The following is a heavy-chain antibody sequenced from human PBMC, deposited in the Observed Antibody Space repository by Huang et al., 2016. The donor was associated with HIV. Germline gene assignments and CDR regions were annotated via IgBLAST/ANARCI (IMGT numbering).Heavy chain of an antibody. J-gene: IGHJ6*02. CDR2: IVVGSVNT. D-gene: IGHD1-26*01. Sequence: QMQLVQSGPEVKKPGTSVKVSCKASGFTFTTSALQWVRQARGQRLEWRGWIVVGSVNTNYAQKFQERVTITRDMSTSTAYMELSSLRSEDTAVYYCAADLGGSYYNYYYGMDVWGQGTTVTVSS. V-gene: IGHV1-58*01. CDR3: AADLGGSYYNYYYGMDV. CDR1: GFTFTTSA.